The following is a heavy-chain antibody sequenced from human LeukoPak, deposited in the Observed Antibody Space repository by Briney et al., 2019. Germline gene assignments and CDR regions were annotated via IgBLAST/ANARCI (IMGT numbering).Heavy chain of an antibody. Sequence: PGGTLRLSCAASGFTFSSYGMSWVRQAPGKGLEWVSYISSSGSTIYYADSVKGRFTISRDNAKNSLYLQMNSLRAEDTAVYYCARRLSAGSYYMENWFDPWGQGTLVTVSS. D-gene: IGHD3-10*01. CDR1: GFTFSSYG. CDR3: ARRLSAGSYYMENWFDP. J-gene: IGHJ5*02. V-gene: IGHV3-48*04. CDR2: ISSSGSTI.